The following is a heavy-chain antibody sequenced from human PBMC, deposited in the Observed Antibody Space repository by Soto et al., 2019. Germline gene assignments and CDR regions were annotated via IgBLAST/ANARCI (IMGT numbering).Heavy chain of an antibody. V-gene: IGHV3-30-3*01. CDR3: ARGLIVVITRDFFDP. J-gene: IGHJ5*02. D-gene: IGHD3-22*01. CDR1: GFTFSNYA. CDR2: ISSDGSTK. Sequence: QVQLVESGGGVVQPGRSLRLSCAASGFTFSNYAMHWVRQAPGKGLEWVAVISSDGSTKDYAESVKGRFTISRDTSKNTLYLQMNSLRAEDTAVYYCARGLIVVITRDFFDPWGQGTLVTVSS.